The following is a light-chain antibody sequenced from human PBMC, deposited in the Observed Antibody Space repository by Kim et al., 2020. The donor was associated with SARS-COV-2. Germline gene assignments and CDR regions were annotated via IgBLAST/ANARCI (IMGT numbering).Light chain of an antibody. CDR2: AAS. J-gene: IGKJ4*01. V-gene: IGKV1-39*01. CDR1: QSINNY. CDR3: QHTYSAPLN. Sequence: DIQMTQSPSSLSASVGDRVTITCRASQSINNYLNWYQQKPGKAPQLLIYAASSLQSGVPSRFSGSGSGTDFTLTISSLQPEDFVTYYCQHTYSAPLNFGGRSKGEIK.